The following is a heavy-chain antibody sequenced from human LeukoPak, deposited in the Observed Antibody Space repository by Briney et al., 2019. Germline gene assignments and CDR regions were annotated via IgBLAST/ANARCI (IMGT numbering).Heavy chain of an antibody. V-gene: IGHV3-48*01. D-gene: IGHD3-9*01. CDR2: ISSSSSTI. Sequence: TGGSLRLSCAASGFTFSSYAMSWVRQAPGKGLEWVSYISSSSSTIYYADSVKGRFTISRDNAKNSLYLQMNSLRAEDTAVYYCARDGGAYDTLFPRYYYYGMDVWGQGTTVTVSS. J-gene: IGHJ6*02. CDR1: GFTFSSYA. CDR3: ARDGGAYDTLFPRYYYYGMDV.